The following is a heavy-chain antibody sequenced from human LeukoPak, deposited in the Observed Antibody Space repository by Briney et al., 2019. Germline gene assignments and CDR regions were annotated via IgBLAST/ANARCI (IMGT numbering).Heavy chain of an antibody. CDR3: ARDYIAYDPLDY. J-gene: IGHJ4*02. CDR1: GFSFISYG. V-gene: IGHV3-30*03. Sequence: GGSLRLSCAASGFSFISYGTHWVRQAPGKGLEWVGVISDDGRRKDYADSVKGRFTISRDNAKNSLYLQMNSLRAEDTAVYWCARDYIAYDPLDYWGQGTLDTVSS. D-gene: IGHD3-3*01. CDR2: ISDDGRRK.